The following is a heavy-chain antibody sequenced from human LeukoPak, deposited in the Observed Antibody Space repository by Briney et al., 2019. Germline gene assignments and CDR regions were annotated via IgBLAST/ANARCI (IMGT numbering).Heavy chain of an antibody. Sequence: GGSLRLACSASGFTFSTSPMNGVRQAPGKGPEWVSYISSSSGTIYYADSVKGRFTISRDNAENSLYLQMNSLRAEDTAVYYCARGPGSGHYFDYWGQGTLVTVSS. CDR3: ARGPGSGHYFDY. V-gene: IGHV3-48*04. CDR1: GFTFSTSP. J-gene: IGHJ4*02. D-gene: IGHD2-15*01. CDR2: ISSSSGTI.